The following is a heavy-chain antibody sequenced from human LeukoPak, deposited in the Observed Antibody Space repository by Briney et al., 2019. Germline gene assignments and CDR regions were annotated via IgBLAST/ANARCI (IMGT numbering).Heavy chain of an antibody. CDR1: GFTFSSHS. Sequence: PGGSLRLSCAASGFTFSSHSMTWVRQAPGKGLEWVSYISSSSSTIYYADSVKGRSTISRDNAKNSLYLQMNSLRAEDTAVYYCARDRLNYYDSSGYVLYYYYYGMDVWGQGTTVTVSS. CDR3: ARDRLNYYDSSGYVLYYYYYGMDV. CDR2: ISSSSSTI. V-gene: IGHV3-48*04. D-gene: IGHD3-22*01. J-gene: IGHJ6*02.